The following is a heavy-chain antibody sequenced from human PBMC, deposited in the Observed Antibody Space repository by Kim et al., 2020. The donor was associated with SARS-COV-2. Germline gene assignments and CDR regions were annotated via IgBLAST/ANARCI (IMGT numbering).Heavy chain of an antibody. J-gene: IGHJ4*02. Sequence: SSSSSTIYYADSVKGRFTIARDNAKNSLYLQMNSLRAEDTAVYYCASGDYWGQGTLVTVSS. V-gene: IGHV3-48*04. CDR2: SSSSSTI. CDR3: ASGDY.